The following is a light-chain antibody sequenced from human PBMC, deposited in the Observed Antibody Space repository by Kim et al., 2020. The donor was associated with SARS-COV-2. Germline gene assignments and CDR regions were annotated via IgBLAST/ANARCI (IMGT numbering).Light chain of an antibody. CDR1: QSVSSSY. J-gene: IGKJ4*01. Sequence: EIVLTQSPGTLSLSPGERATLSCRASQSVSSSYLAWYQQKPGQAPSLLIYGASSRATGIPHRFSGSGSGTDFTLTISRLEPEDFAVYYCQQYRSSPLTFGGGTKVDIK. V-gene: IGKV3-20*01. CDR2: GAS. CDR3: QQYRSSPLT.